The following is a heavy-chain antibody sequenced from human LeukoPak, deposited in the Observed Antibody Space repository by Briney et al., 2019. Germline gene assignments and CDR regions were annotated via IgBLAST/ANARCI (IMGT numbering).Heavy chain of an antibody. CDR1: GGSFSGYY. Sequence: SETLSLTCTVYGGSFSGYYWSWIRQPPGKGLEWIGEIYHSGSTNYNPSLKSRVTISVDTSKNQFSLKLSSVTAADTAVYYCARVSTVATYYFDYWGQGTLVTVSS. CDR3: ARVSTVATYYFDY. CDR2: IYHSGST. V-gene: IGHV4-34*01. J-gene: IGHJ4*02. D-gene: IGHD5-12*01.